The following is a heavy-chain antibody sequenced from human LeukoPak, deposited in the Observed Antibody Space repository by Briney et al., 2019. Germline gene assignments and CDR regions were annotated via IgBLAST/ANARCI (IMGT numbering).Heavy chain of an antibody. J-gene: IGHJ3*02. CDR3: AREYSSSSGRRAFDI. D-gene: IGHD6-6*01. V-gene: IGHV4-59*08. CDR2: IYYSGST. CDR1: GGSISGYY. Sequence: PSETLSLTCTVSGGSISGYYRSWIRQPPGKGLEWIGYIYYSGSTNYNPYLKSGLTISIDSSENQFSLKLSSVTAADTAVYYCAREYSSSSGRRAFDIWGQGTLVTVSS.